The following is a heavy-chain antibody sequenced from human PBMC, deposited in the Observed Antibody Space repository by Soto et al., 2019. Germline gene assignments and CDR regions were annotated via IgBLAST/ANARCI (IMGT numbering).Heavy chain of an antibody. CDR2: INHSGST. J-gene: IGHJ6*03. CDR1: GGSFSGYY. CDR3: ARAFYGDYSDYYYMDV. V-gene: IGHV4-34*01. D-gene: IGHD4-17*01. Sequence: SETLSLTCAVYGGSFSGYYWSWIRQPPGKGLEWIGEINHSGSTNYNPSLKSRVTIPVDTSKNQFSLKLSSVTAADTAVYYCARAFYGDYSDYYYMDVWGKGTTVTVSS.